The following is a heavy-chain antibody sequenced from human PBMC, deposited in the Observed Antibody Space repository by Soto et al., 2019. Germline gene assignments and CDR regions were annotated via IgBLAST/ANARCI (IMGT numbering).Heavy chain of an antibody. CDR2: ISGYNGDT. Sequence: EASVKVSCKASGYSFSTYGISWVRQATGQGLEWMGWISGYNGDTNYAQKFQGRVTMTIDTSTTTAYLELRRLTYDDTAVYFCAKNGHPPYYYYGMDVWGQGTTVTVSS. V-gene: IGHV1-18*01. CDR1: GYSFSTYG. CDR3: AKNGHPPYYYYGMDV. J-gene: IGHJ6*02. D-gene: IGHD2-8*01.